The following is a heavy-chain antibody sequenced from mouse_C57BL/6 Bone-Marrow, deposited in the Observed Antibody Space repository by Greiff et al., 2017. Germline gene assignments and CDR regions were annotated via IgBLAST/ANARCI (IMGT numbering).Heavy chain of an antibody. CDR2: IYPRSGNT. J-gene: IGHJ2*01. V-gene: IGHV1-81*01. D-gene: IGHD2-3*01. CDR1: GYTFTSYG. CDR3: ASVYDGYPFDY. Sequence: VQLVESGAELARPGASVKLSCKASGYTFTSYGISWVKQRTGQGLEWIGEIYPRSGNTYYNEKFKGKATLTADKSSSTAYMELRSLTSEDSAVYFCASVYDGYPFDYWGQGTTLTVSS.